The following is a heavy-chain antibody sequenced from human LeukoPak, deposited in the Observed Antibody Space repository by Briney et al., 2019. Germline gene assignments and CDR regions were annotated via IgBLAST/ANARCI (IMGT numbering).Heavy chain of an antibody. CDR3: AREATMINPDAFDI. V-gene: IGHV3-21*01. CDR2: ISSSSSYI. Sequence: GGFLRLSCAASGFTFSSYSMNWVRQAPGKGLEWVSSISSSSSYIYYADSVKGRFTISRDNAKNSLYLQMNSLRAEDTAVYYCAREATMINPDAFDIWGQGTMVTVSS. D-gene: IGHD3-22*01. CDR1: GFTFSSYS. J-gene: IGHJ3*02.